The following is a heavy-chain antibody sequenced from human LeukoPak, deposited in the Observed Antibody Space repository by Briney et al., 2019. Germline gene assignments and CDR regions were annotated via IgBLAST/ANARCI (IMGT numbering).Heavy chain of an antibody. J-gene: IGHJ4*02. CDR1: GFTFDDYA. CDR3: AKDSYDSSGYLDY. D-gene: IGHD3-22*01. Sequence: GGSLRLSCAASGFTFDDYAMHWDRQAPGKGLEWVSGISWNSGSIGYADSVKGRFTISRDNAKNSLYLQMNSLRAEDTALYYCAKDSYDSSGYLDYWGQGTLVTVSS. V-gene: IGHV3-9*01. CDR2: ISWNSGSI.